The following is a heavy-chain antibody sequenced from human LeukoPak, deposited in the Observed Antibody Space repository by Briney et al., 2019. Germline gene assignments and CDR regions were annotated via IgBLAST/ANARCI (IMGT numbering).Heavy chain of an antibody. Sequence: TGGSLRLSCAASGFTFSPYAMSWVRQAPGKGLEWVSAISGSGANTYYADSVKGRFTISRDNSKNTLYLQMNSLRAEDAALYYCAEVWIDSSGYYFDYWGQGTLVTVSS. D-gene: IGHD3-22*01. CDR1: GFTFSPYA. CDR3: AEVWIDSSGYYFDY. J-gene: IGHJ4*02. CDR2: ISGSGANT. V-gene: IGHV3-23*01.